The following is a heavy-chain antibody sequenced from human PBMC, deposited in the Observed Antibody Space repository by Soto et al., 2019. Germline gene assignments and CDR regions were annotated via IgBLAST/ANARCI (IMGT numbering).Heavy chain of an antibody. CDR1: GGSFSGYY. J-gene: IGHJ5*02. V-gene: IGHV4-34*01. CDR3: ARAKDYYGSGSYRGVNWFDP. D-gene: IGHD3-10*01. Sequence: QVQLQQWGAGLLKPSETLSLTCAVYGGSFSGYYWSWIRQPPGKGLEWIGEINHSGSTNYNPSLKSRVTISVDRSKNQFSLKLSSVTAADTAVYYCARAKDYYGSGSYRGVNWFDPWGQGTLVTVSS. CDR2: INHSGST.